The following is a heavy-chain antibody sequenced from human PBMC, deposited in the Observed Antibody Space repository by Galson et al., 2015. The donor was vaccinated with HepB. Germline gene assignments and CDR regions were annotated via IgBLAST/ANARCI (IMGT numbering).Heavy chain of an antibody. Sequence: SVKVSCKVSGYTLTELSMHWVRQAPGKGLEWMGGFDPEDGETIYAQKFQGRVTMTEDTSTDTAYMELSSLRSEDTAVYYCATDPPDYGDYEFDYWGQGTLVTVSS. V-gene: IGHV1-24*01. D-gene: IGHD4-17*01. CDR3: ATDPPDYGDYEFDY. CDR1: GYTLTELS. J-gene: IGHJ4*02. CDR2: FDPEDGET.